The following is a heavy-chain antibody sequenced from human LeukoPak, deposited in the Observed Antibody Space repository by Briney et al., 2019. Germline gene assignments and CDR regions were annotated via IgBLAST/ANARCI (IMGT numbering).Heavy chain of an antibody. CDR2: IWYDGSKK. CDR1: GFSFSAYG. CDR3: ARHDRIQLWLLLDY. Sequence: GGSLRLSCAASGFSFSAYGMHWVRQAPGKGLEWVAYIWYDGSKKEYANSVKGRFTISRDTSKSTVYLQMNSLRPEDTAVYYCARHDRIQLWLLLDYWGQGTLVTVSS. J-gene: IGHJ4*02. V-gene: IGHV3-30*02. D-gene: IGHD5-18*01.